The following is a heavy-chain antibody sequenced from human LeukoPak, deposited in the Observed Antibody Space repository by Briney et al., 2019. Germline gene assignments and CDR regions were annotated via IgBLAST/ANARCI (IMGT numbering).Heavy chain of an antibody. CDR2: IYYSGST. V-gene: IGHV4-34*01. CDR1: GGSFSGYY. J-gene: IGHJ4*02. D-gene: IGHD6-6*01. Sequence: SETLSLTCAVYGGSFSGYYWSWIRQPPGKGLEWIGSIYYSGSTYYNPSLKSRVTISVDTSKNQFSLKLSSVIAADTAVYYCARDGRYSSSSDYWGQGTLVTVSS. CDR3: ARDGRYSSSSDY.